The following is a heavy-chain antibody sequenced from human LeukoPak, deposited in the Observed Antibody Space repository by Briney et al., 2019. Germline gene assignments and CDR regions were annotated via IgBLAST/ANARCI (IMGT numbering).Heavy chain of an antibody. J-gene: IGHJ4*02. D-gene: IGHD3-16*01. CDR2: ISSNGGTI. CDR3: ARLIITSDDAY. Sequence: GGSLRLSCVASGFTFSRSSLNWVRQAPGKGLEWLSYISSNGGTIYYANSVKGRFTISRDNVNNSLHLEMNSLRAEDTAVYYCARLIITSDDAYWGQGALVTVSS. CDR1: GFTFSRSS. V-gene: IGHV3-48*01.